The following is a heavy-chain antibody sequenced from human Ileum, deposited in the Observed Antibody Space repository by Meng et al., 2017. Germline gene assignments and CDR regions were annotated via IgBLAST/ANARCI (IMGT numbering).Heavy chain of an antibody. CDR2: IFQSGRT. D-gene: IGHD3-22*01. CDR3: ATSNDRDVYYLGY. J-gene: IGHJ4*02. Sequence: VQLQEAGPRLVKPPGTLSLTCAVSGTWWSWVRQPPGKGLEWIGEIFQSGRTNYNPSLKSRVTISIDKSKSQISLQLSAVTAADTAVYSCATSNDRDVYYLGYWGQGTLVTVSS. CDR1: GTW. V-gene: IGHV4-4*01.